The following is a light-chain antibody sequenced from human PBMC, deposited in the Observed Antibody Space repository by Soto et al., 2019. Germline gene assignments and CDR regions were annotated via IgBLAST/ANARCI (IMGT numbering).Light chain of an antibody. CDR3: QSYGSSLIVV. J-gene: IGLJ2*01. CDR1: SSNIGAGYD. Sequence: QSVLTQPPSVSGAPGQRVTISCTGSSSNIGAGYDVHWYQQLPGTAPKLLIYGNSNRPSGVPDRFSGSKSGTSASLAITGLQAEDEAYYYCQSYGSSLIVVFGGGTKLTVL. V-gene: IGLV1-40*01. CDR2: GNS.